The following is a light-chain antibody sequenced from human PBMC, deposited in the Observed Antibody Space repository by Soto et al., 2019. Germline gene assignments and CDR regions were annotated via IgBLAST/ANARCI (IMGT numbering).Light chain of an antibody. CDR1: QSVSDY. CDR3: EQAYRLPRT. J-gene: IGKJ1*01. Sequence: IVLTQSPGTLSLSPXEXAILSCMASQSVSDYLAWYQQNPGQPTRLPINVETEGATGIPARLSGRDFTTTISSMQPEDLATYSCEQAYRLPRTFGQGTKVDIK. V-gene: IGKV3-11*02. CDR2: VET.